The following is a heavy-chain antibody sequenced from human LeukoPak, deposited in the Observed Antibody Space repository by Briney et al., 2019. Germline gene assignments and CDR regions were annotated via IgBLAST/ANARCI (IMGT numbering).Heavy chain of an antibody. J-gene: IGHJ4*02. V-gene: IGHV4-34*01. CDR2: INHSGST. Sequence: SETLSLTCAVYGGSFGGYYWSWIRQPPGKGLEWIGEINHSGSTNYNPSLKSRVTISVDTSKNQFSLKLSSVTAADTAVYYCARSGWGYGSGSYFHYWGQGTLVTVSS. CDR1: GGSFGGYY. CDR3: ARSGWGYGSGSYFHY. D-gene: IGHD3-10*01.